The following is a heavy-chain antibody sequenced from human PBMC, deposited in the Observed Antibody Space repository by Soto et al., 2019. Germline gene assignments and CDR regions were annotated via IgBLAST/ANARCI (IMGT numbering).Heavy chain of an antibody. Sequence: QVQRVESGGGVVQPGRSLRLSCAASGFTFSSYGMHWVRQAPGKGLEWVAVIWYDGSNKYYADSVKGRFTISRDNSKNSRYLHILSLSAQSTDVYYCPRDSRLEVSCTLDYWGQGTLVTVSA. J-gene: IGHJ4*02. V-gene: IGHV3-33*01. CDR1: GFTFSSYG. CDR3: PRDSRLEVSCTLDY. D-gene: IGHD3-16*01. CDR2: IWYDGSNK.